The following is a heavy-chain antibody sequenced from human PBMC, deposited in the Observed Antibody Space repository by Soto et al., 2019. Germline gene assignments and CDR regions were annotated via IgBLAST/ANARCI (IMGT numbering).Heavy chain of an antibody. CDR1: GFTFSSYA. Sequence: VGSLRLSCAASGFTFSSYAMHWVRQAPGKGLEWVAVISYDGSNKYYADSVKGRFTISRDNSKNTLYLQMNSLRAEDTAVYYCAREGGYCSSTSCYLYYYYGMDVWGQGTTVTVSS. CDR3: AREGGYCSSTSCYLYYYYGMDV. J-gene: IGHJ6*02. V-gene: IGHV3-30-3*01. CDR2: ISYDGSNK. D-gene: IGHD2-2*01.